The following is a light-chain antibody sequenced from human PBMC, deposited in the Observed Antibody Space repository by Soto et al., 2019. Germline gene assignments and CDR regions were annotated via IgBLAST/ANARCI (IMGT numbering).Light chain of an antibody. Sequence: EIVLTQSPATLSLSPGERATLSCRASQSVGGYLAWYQQRPGQAPRVLIYDASNRATGIPVRFSGSGSGTDFTLTISSLEPEDFAVYYCQQRSNWLTFGQGTKVDIK. CDR1: QSVGGY. J-gene: IGKJ1*01. V-gene: IGKV3-11*01. CDR2: DAS. CDR3: QQRSNWLT.